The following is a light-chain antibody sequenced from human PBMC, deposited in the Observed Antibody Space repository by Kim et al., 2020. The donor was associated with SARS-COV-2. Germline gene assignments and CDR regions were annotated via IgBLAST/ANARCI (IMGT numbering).Light chain of an antibody. Sequence: VSPGERATLSCRASQSISSNLAWYQQKPGQAPRLLIYGASTRATDIPASFSGSGSGTEFTLTISSLQSEDFALYYCQQYQNWPYTFGQGTKLEI. CDR1: QSISSN. V-gene: IGKV3-15*01. CDR2: GAS. CDR3: QQYQNWPYT. J-gene: IGKJ2*01.